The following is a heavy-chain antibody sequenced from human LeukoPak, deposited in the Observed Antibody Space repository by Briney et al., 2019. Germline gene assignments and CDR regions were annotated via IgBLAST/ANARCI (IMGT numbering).Heavy chain of an antibody. CDR3: ARLLAAPYYINF. D-gene: IGHD6-25*01. J-gene: IGHJ4*02. CDR2: IYPRDSDT. Sequence: KFGESLQISCKGSGYKFTNYWIAWVRQLPGQGLEWLGIIYPRDSDTGYSPSFQGQVSISVDTSIDTAYLQWSSVKASDTAMYYCARLLAAPYYINFWGQGTLVTVSS. V-gene: IGHV5-51*01. CDR1: GYKFTNYW.